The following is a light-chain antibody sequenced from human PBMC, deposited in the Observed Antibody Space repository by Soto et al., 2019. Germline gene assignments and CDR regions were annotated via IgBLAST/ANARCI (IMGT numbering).Light chain of an antibody. J-gene: IGLJ1*01. CDR2: DVS. V-gene: IGLV2-14*03. CDR1: SSDVSGHNY. Sequence: QSVLTQPASVSRSPGQSVTISCTGTSSDVSGHNYVSWYQHHPGKAPKLMIYDVSNRPSGVSNRFSGSKSGNTASLTISGLQAEDEAHYYCSSYTSRTTRYVFGTGTKLTLL. CDR3: SSYTSRTTRYV.